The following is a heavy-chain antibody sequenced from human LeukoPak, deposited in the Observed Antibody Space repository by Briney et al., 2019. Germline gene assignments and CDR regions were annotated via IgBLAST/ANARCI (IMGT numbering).Heavy chain of an antibody. Sequence: GGSLRLSCAASGFTFSSYGMNWVRQAPGKGLEWVSSISSSSSYIYYADSVKGRFTISRDNAKNSLYLQMNSLRAEDAAVYYCAREVDTAMEAYYYYYYGMDVWGQGTTVTVSS. CDR1: GFTFSSYG. CDR3: AREVDTAMEAYYYYYYGMDV. V-gene: IGHV3-21*01. J-gene: IGHJ6*02. D-gene: IGHD5-18*01. CDR2: ISSSSSYI.